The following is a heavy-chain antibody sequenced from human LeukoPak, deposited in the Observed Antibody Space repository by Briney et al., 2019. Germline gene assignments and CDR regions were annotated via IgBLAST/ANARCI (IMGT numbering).Heavy chain of an antibody. CDR1: GFTFSSYA. J-gene: IGHJ6*03. Sequence: GGSLRLSCAASGFTFSSYAMNWVRQAPGRGLEWVSGFSGSGGTTYYADSVKGRFTISRDNSKNTLDLQMNSLRAEDTAVYYCANGNRCTCPNCLGYYYFYMDVWGKGTTVTVSS. CDR2: FSGSGGTT. V-gene: IGHV3-23*01. CDR3: ANGNRCTCPNCLGYYYFYMDV. D-gene: IGHD2/OR15-2a*01.